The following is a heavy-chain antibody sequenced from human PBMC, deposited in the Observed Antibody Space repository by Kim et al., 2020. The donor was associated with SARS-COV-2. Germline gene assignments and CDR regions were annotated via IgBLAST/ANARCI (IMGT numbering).Heavy chain of an antibody. D-gene: IGHD6-6*01. CDR3: AKGGDPIAALQYFQH. J-gene: IGHJ1*01. Sequence: GGSLRLSCAASGFTFSSYGMHWVRQAPGKGLEWVAVISYDGSNKYYADSVKGRFTISRDNSKNTLYLQMNSLRAEDTAVYYCAKGGDPIAALQYFQHWGQGTLFTVSS. CDR1: GFTFSSYG. CDR2: ISYDGSNK. V-gene: IGHV3-30*18.